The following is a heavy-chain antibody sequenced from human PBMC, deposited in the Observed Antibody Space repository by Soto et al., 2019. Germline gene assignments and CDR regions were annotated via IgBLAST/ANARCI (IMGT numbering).Heavy chain of an antibody. CDR3: ARNYSSGSRHWFDP. V-gene: IGHV4-39*01. CDR2: IYYSGST. Sequence: SEILSLTCSVSGGSINSSSYFWGWVRQPPGKGLEWIGSIYYSGSTYYNPSLRSRVTISVDTSKNQFSLKLSSVTAADTAVFYCARNYSSGSRHWFDPWGQGTLVTVSS. D-gene: IGHD6-19*01. J-gene: IGHJ5*02. CDR1: GGSINSSSYF.